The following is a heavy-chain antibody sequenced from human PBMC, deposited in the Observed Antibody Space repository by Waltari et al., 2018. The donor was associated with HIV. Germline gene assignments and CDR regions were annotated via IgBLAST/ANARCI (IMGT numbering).Heavy chain of an antibody. J-gene: IGHJ4*02. Sequence: QVQLQESGPGLLKPSQTLSLTCSVSGVSISSGSYYWSWIRQPAGKGLEWIGRIYSSGTTNYTPSLKSRVTISVDTSKNQFSLKVTSVTAADTALYYCARGLEWRRQYYFDYWGQGTLVTVSS. CDR3: ARGLEWRRQYYFDY. D-gene: IGHD5-12*01. V-gene: IGHV4-61*02. CDR1: GVSISSGSYY. CDR2: IYSSGTT.